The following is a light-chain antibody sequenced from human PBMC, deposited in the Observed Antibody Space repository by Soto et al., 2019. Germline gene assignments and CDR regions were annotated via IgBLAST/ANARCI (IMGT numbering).Light chain of an antibody. CDR2: GAS. CDR1: QSVSSSY. CDR3: QQYGSSYT. V-gene: IGKV3-20*01. Sequence: EIVLTQSPGTLSLSPGERATLSCRASQSVSSSYLAWYQQKSGQAPRLLIYGASNRATGIPDRFSGSGSGTDFTLTISRLEPEDFAVYYCQQYGSSYTFGQGTKLEIK. J-gene: IGKJ2*01.